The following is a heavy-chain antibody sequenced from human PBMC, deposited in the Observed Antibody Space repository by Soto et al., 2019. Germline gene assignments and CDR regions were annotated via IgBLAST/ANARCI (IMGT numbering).Heavy chain of an antibody. V-gene: IGHV1-2*04. D-gene: IGHD3-9*01. J-gene: IGHJ6*02. CDR1: GYTFTGYY. CDR2: INPNSGGT. CDR3: ARGGILRYFDWLSPVDYYYYGMDV. Sequence: GASVKVSCKASGYTFTGYYMHWVRQAPGQGLEWMGWINPNSGGTNYAQKFQGWVTMTRDTSISTAYMELSRLRSDDTAVYYCARGGILRYFDWLSPVDYYYYGMDVWGHGTTVTVSS.